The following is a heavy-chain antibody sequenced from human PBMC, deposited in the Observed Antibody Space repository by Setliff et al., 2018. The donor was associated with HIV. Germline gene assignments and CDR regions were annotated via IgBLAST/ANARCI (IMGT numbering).Heavy chain of an antibody. CDR2: VCQRGGI. D-gene: IGHD3-16*01. Sequence: KPSETLSLTCAVSGDSINTPHCWSWVRQSLEKGLEWIGEVCQRGGINYNPFLRSRATISMGWPENDFSLRLTSVTASDTAVYYCAQNFGWALGNWGPGTLVTVSS. CDR1: GDSINTPHC. CDR3: AQNFGWALGN. V-gene: IGHV4-4*02. J-gene: IGHJ4*02.